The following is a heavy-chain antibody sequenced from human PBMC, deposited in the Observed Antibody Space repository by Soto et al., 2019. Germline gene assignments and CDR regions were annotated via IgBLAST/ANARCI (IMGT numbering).Heavy chain of an antibody. J-gene: IGHJ6*02. CDR3: ARRCRRGDYYGSGSYPNYYGMDV. CDR2: IYPGDSDT. V-gene: IGHV5-51*01. D-gene: IGHD3-10*01. CDR1: GYSFTSYW. Sequence: PGESLKISCKGSGYSFTSYWIGWVRQMPRKGLEWMGIIYPGDSDTRYSPSFQGQVTISADKSISTAYLQWSSLKASDTAMYYCARRCRRGDYYGSGSYPNYYGMDVWGQGTTVTVSS.